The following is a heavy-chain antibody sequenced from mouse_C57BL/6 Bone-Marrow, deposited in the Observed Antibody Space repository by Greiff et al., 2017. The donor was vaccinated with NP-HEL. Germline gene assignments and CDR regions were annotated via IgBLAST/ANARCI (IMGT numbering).Heavy chain of an antibody. CDR2: INPGSGGT. CDR3: ARQLQGFAY. J-gene: IGHJ3*01. Sequence: QVQLKQSGAELVRPGTSVKVSCKASGYAFTNYLIEWVKQRPGQGLEWIGVINPGSGGTNYNEKFKGKATLTADKSSSTAYMQLSSLTSEDSAVYFCARQLQGFAYWGQGTLVTVSA. CDR1: GYAFTNYL. D-gene: IGHD1-1*01. V-gene: IGHV1-54*01.